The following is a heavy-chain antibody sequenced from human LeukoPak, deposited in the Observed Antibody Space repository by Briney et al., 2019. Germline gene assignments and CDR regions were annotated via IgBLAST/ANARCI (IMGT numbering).Heavy chain of an antibody. V-gene: IGHV3-11*05. J-gene: IGHJ4*02. CDR3: AKVRYVGYYFDY. D-gene: IGHD5-12*01. CDR2: ISSSSSYT. CDR1: GFTFSDYY. Sequence: GGSLRLSCAASGFTFSDYYMSWIRQAPGKGLEWVSYISSSSSYTNYADSVKGRFTISRDNAKNSLYLQMNSLRAEDTAVYYCAKVRYVGYYFDYWGQGTLVTVSS.